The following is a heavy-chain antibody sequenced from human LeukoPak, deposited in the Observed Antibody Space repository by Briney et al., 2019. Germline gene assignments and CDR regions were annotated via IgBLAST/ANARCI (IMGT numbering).Heavy chain of an antibody. CDR1: GFTFSSYW. V-gene: IGHV3-74*01. CDR3: AREDVDIAVAASGAFDI. D-gene: IGHD6-19*01. CDR2: IISDGSSI. Sequence: PGGSLRLSCAASGFTFSSYWMHWVRQAPGKGLVWVSRIISDGSSISYADSVKGRFTISRDNAKNTLYLQMNSLRAEDTAVYYCAREDVDIAVAASGAFDIWGQGTMVTVSS. J-gene: IGHJ3*02.